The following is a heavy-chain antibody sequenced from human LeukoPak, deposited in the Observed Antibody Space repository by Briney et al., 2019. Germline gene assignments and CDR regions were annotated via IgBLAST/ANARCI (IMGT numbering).Heavy chain of an antibody. CDR1: GYTFTSYA. CDR3: ARSVLLWFGELLSPFDH. D-gene: IGHD3-10*01. V-gene: IGHV1-3*01. CDR2: INAGNGNT. Sequence: GASVKVSCKASGYTFTSYAMHWVRQAPGQRLEWMGWINAGNGNTKYSQKFQGRVTITRDTSASTAYMELSSLRSEDTAVYYCARSVLLWFGELLSPFDHWGREPLVTVSS. J-gene: IGHJ4*02.